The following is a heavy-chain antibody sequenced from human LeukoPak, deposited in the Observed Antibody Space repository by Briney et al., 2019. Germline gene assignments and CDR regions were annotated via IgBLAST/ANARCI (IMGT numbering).Heavy chain of an antibody. V-gene: IGHV1-2*02. CDR3: ARSGTSVGYYYYYMDV. CDR1: GYTFTGYY. Sequence: ASAKVSCKASGYTFTGYYMHWVRQAPGQGLEWMGWINPNSGGTNYAQKFQGRVTMTRDTSISTAYMELSRLRSDDTAVYYCARSGTSVGYYYYYMDVWGKGTTVTVSS. D-gene: IGHD3-10*01. CDR2: INPNSGGT. J-gene: IGHJ6*03.